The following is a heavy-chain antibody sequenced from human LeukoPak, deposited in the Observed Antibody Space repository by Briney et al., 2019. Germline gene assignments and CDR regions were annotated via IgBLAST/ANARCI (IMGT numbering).Heavy chain of an antibody. CDR1: GYTFTSYY. V-gene: IGHV1-46*01. Sequence: ASVKVSCKASGYTFTSYYTHWVRQAPGQGLEWMGIINPSGGSTSYAQKFQGRVTMTRDTSTSTVYMELSSLRSEDTAVYYCARDWWFGELAGYWGQGTLVTVSS. D-gene: IGHD3-10*01. J-gene: IGHJ4*02. CDR3: ARDWWFGELAGY. CDR2: INPSGGST.